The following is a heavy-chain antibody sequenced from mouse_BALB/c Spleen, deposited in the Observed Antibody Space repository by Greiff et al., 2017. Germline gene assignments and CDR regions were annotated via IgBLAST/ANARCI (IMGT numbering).Heavy chain of an antibody. CDR3: ARADSPYAMDY. CDR1: GFTFSSYA. Sequence: EVKVVESGGGLVKPGGSLKLSCAASGFTFSSYAMSWVRQSPEKRLEWVAEISSGGSYTYYPDTVTGRFTISRDNAKNTLYLEMSILRSEDTAMYYCARADSPYAMDYWGQGTSVTVSS. V-gene: IGHV5-9-4*01. J-gene: IGHJ4*01. CDR2: ISSGGSYT.